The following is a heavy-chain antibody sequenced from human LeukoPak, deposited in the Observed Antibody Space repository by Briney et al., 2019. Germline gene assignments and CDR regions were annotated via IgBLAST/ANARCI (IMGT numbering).Heavy chain of an antibody. CDR1: GFTFSTNY. V-gene: IGHV3-53*01. Sequence: PGGSLRLSCTVSGFTFSTNYMSWVRQAPAQGLEWVSIINSGGSTYYSDSVKGRFTISIDNSKNTVVLQMNNLRAEGKAMYYCTRDRIAVTGVVLDDFEIWGQGTMVTV. CDR3: TRDRIAVTGVVLDDFEI. D-gene: IGHD6-19*01. J-gene: IGHJ3*02. CDR2: INSGGST.